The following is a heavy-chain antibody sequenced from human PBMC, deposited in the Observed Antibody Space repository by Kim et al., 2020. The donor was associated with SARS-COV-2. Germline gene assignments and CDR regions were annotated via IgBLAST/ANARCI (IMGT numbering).Heavy chain of an antibody. V-gene: IGHV4-34*01. CDR2: TDPSGDT. Sequence: SETLSLTCAVYVGSFSGYFWTWIRQVPGKGLEWIGETDPSGDTRYNPSLQSRVTILVDKSKNQFYLKLISVISADTAVYYCARQGSGSGTHGALHIWGPG. J-gene: IGHJ3*02. D-gene: IGHD3-10*01. CDR1: VGSFSGYF. CDR3: ARQGSGSGTHGALHI.